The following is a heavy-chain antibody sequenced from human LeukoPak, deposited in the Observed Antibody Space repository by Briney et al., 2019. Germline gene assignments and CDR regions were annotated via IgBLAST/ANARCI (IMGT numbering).Heavy chain of an antibody. J-gene: IGHJ6*02. V-gene: IGHV3-23*03. CDR3: ARAPLAGTNYYYGMDV. CDR2: IYSGRST. CDR1: GFTFSSYA. Sequence: PGGSLRLSCAASGFTFSSYAMSWVRQAPGKGLEWVSVIYSGRSTYYADSVKGRFTISRDNSKNTLYLQMNSLRAEDTAVYYCARAPLAGTNYYYGMDVWGQGTTVTVSS. D-gene: IGHD6-19*01.